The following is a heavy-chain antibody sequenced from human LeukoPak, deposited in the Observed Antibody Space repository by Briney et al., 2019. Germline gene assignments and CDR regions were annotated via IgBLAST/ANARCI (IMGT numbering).Heavy chain of an antibody. Sequence: SETLSLTCTISGGSVSGYYWSWIRQSPGKGLEWIGYIYHTGSTSYSPSLKSRVTISADTSQNQFSLKLSSVTAADTAVYYCASRKLGNDYWGQGTLVTVSS. CDR3: ASRKLGNDY. V-gene: IGHV4-59*02. J-gene: IGHJ4*02. CDR2: IYHTGST. D-gene: IGHD7-27*01. CDR1: GGSVSGYY.